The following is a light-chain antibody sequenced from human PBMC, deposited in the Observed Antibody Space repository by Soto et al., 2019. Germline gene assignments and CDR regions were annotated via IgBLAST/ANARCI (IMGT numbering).Light chain of an antibody. J-gene: IGKJ1*01. CDR1: QSVGSD. V-gene: IGKV3-15*01. Sequence: EVVMTQSPATLSVSPGERAALSCRASQSVGSDLAWYQQRPGQAPRLLIYGASTRATGIPPRFSGSGSGTEFTLTISRLQSEDFAGYYCQQYKWLPPRTFGQGTKVEIK. CDR3: QQYKWLPPRT. CDR2: GAS.